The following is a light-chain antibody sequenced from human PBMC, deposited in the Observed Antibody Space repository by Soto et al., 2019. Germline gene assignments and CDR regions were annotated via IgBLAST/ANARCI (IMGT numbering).Light chain of an antibody. CDR3: SSYASSGTLV. J-gene: IGLJ3*02. V-gene: IGLV2-14*01. Sequence: QSALTQPASVSGSPGQSITISCTGTTSDVGGYNYVSWHQQHPGEAPKLIIHEVRYRPSGVSNRFSGSKSGNTASLTISGLQAEDEADYYCSSYASSGTLVFGGGTKLTVL. CDR2: EVR. CDR1: TSDVGGYNY.